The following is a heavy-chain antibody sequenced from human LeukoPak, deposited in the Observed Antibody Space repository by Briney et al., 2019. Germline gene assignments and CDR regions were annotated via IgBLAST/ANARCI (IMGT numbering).Heavy chain of an antibody. Sequence: GGSLRLSCAASGFTFSNAWMSWVRQAPGKGLEWVGRIKSKTDGGTTDYAAPVKGRFTISRDDSKNTLYLQMNSLRAEDTALYYCAKDSGSAWYAFDYWGQGTLVTVSS. CDR3: AKDSGSAWYAFDY. V-gene: IGHV3-15*01. J-gene: IGHJ4*02. CDR1: GFTFSNAW. D-gene: IGHD6-19*01. CDR2: IKSKTDGGTT.